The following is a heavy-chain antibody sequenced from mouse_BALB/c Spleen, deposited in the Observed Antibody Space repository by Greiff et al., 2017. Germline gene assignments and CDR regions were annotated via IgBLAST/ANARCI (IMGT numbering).Heavy chain of an antibody. Sequence: EVKLEESGGGLVQPGGSLRLSCATSGFTFTDYYMSWVRQPPGKALEWLGFIRNKANGYTTEYSASVKGRFTISRDNSQSILYLQMNTLRAEDSATYYCARDEGYDVRAMDYGGQGTSVTVSS. D-gene: IGHD2-2*01. CDR3: ARDEGYDVRAMDY. CDR2: IRNKANGYTT. V-gene: IGHV7-3*02. J-gene: IGHJ4*01. CDR1: GFTFTDYY.